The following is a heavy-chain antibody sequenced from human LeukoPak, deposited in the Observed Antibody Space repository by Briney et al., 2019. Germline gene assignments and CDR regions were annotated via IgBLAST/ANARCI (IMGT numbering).Heavy chain of an antibody. Sequence: GGSLRLSCAASGFTVSNNYMSWVRQAPGKGLEWVSVIYRGGTTYYADSVKGRFTISRDNSKNTLYLQMNSLRAEDTAVYYCAKVPYDSSNYYHDFWGQGTLVTVSS. V-gene: IGHV3-53*01. CDR3: AKVPYDSSNYYHDF. D-gene: IGHD3-22*01. J-gene: IGHJ4*02. CDR2: IYRGGTT. CDR1: GFTVSNNY.